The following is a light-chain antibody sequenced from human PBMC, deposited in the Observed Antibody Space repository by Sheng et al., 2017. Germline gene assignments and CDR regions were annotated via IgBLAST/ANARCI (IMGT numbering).Light chain of an antibody. CDR1: HFINIS. CDR3: QQYLQSPLT. V-gene: IGKV1-39*01. Sequence: DIQMTQSPSSLSASVGDRVTITCRASHFINISLNWYQQNPEKPPNLLIYAASSLHSGVPSRFRGSGSATYFTLTITSLQPADFATYYCQQYLQSPLTFAXGLRSEIK. J-gene: IGKJ4*01. CDR2: AAS.